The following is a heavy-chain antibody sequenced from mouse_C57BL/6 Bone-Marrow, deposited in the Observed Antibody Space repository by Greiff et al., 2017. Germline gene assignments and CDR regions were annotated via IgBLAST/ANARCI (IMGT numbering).Heavy chain of an antibody. Sequence: QVQLKQSGAELVRPGASVTLSCKASGYTFTDYEMHWVKQTPVHGLEWIGAIDPETGGTAYNQKFKGKAILTADKSSSTAYMELRSLPSEDSAVYYCTRRDGYPWYFDVWGTGTTVTVSS. J-gene: IGHJ1*03. CDR2: IDPETGGT. V-gene: IGHV1-15*01. CDR1: GYTFTDYE. CDR3: TRRDGYPWYFDV. D-gene: IGHD2-3*01.